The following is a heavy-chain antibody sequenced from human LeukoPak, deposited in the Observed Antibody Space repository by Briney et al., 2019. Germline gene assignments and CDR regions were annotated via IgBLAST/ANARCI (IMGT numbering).Heavy chain of an antibody. D-gene: IGHD6-13*01. Sequence: SETLSLTCTVSGGSISSYYWSWIRQPPGKGLEWIGYIYYSGTTNYNPSLKSRVTISVDTSKNQFSLKLSSVTAADTAVYYSARGVYTAAAQYGYWGQGTLVTVSS. V-gene: IGHV4-59*01. CDR1: GGSISSYY. CDR3: ARGVYTAAAQYGY. J-gene: IGHJ4*02. CDR2: IYYSGTT.